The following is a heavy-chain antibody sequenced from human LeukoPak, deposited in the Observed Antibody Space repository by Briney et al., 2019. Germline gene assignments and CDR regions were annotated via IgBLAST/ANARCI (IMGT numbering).Heavy chain of an antibody. J-gene: IGHJ6*03. CDR2: MNPNSGNT. CDR1: GYTFTSYD. V-gene: IGHV1-8*03. D-gene: IGHD5-12*01. Sequence: GASVKVSCKASGYTFTSYDINWVRQATGQGLEWMGWMNPNSGNTGYAQKFQGRVTITRNTSISTAYMELSSLRSEDTAVYYCARGKGIVATIPYYYYYYMDVWGKGTTVTVPS. CDR3: ARGKGIVATIPYYYYYYMDV.